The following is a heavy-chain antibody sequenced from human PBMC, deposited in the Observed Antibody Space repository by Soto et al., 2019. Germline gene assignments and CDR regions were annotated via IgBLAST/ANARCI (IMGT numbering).Heavy chain of an antibody. J-gene: IGHJ5*02. CDR1: GFTVSSDY. D-gene: IGHD4-17*01. CDR2: IYTSGST. Sequence: EVQLVESGGGLIQPGGSLRLSCAASGFTVSSDYISWVRQAPGKGLEWVSVIYTSGSTYYADSVKGRFTFSRDNSKNTLYLQMNSLRAEDTAVYYCARAYGGNPALFDPWGQGTLVTVSS. V-gene: IGHV3-53*01. CDR3: ARAYGGNPALFDP.